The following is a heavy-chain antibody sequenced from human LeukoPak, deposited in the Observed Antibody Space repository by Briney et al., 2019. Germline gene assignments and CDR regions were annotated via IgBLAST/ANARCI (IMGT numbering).Heavy chain of an antibody. CDR2: IYWDDDK. J-gene: IGHJ3*02. CDR1: GFSLSTSGVG. CDR3: AHRTQVGARAAFDI. V-gene: IGHV2-5*02. Sequence: ESGPTLVKPTQTLTLTCTFSGFSLSTSGVGVGWIRQPPGKALEWLALIYWDDDKRYSPSLKSRLTITKDTSKNQVVLTMTNMDPVDTATYYCAHRTQVGARAAFDIWGQGTMVTVSS. D-gene: IGHD1-26*01.